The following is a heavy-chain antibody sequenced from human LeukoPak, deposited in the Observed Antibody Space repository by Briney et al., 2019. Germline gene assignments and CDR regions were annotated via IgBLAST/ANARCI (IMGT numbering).Heavy chain of an antibody. CDR1: GFTFSSYG. Sequence: GGSLRLSCAASGFTFSSYGMHWFRQAPGKGLEWVAFIRYDGSNKYYADSVKGRFTISRDNSKNTLYLQMNSLRAEDTAVYYCAKDQITIFGVVRRTDWGQGTLVTVSS. CDR3: AKDQITIFGVVRRTD. CDR2: IRYDGSNK. V-gene: IGHV3-30*02. D-gene: IGHD3-3*01. J-gene: IGHJ4*02.